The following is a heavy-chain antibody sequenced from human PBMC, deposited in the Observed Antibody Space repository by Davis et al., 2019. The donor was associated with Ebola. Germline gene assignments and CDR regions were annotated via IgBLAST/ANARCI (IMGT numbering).Heavy chain of an antibody. J-gene: IGHJ4*02. V-gene: IGHV3-11*06. Sequence: PGGSLRLSCAASGFTFSDYYMSWIRQAPGKGPEWVSYISSNSTNKKYSDSVKGRFTISRDDAKNSLYLQLNSLRAEDTDVYYCAREAYYYDSTGYYYDIPDLFDYWGQGTPVTVSS. CDR3: AREAYYYDSTGYYYDIPDLFDY. CDR2: ISSNSTNK. CDR1: GFTFSDYY. D-gene: IGHD3-22*01.